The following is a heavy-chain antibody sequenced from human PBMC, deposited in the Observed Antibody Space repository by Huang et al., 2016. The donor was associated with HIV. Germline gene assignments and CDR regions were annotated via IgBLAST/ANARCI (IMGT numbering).Heavy chain of an antibody. J-gene: IGHJ6*02. CDR1: GFIFSNFS. Sequence: EVQLVESGGGLVQPGGSLRLSCAAPGFIFSNFSMNWVGQTPGKVVAGVSYSRGSGSTINYAASGKGRFTVSRDDAKKSLYLQLNSLRDEDTAVYYCARDLRGYDSTFDFYYYYGMDVWGQGTTVTVSS. CDR2: SRGSGSTI. V-gene: IGHV3-48*02. D-gene: IGHD3-22*01. CDR3: ARDLRGYDSTFDFYYYYGMDV.